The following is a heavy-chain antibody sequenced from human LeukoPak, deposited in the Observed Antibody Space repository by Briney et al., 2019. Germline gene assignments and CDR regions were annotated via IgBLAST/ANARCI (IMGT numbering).Heavy chain of an antibody. CDR2: INPNSGGT. Sequence: ASVKLSCKASGYFFTDYYMHWVRQAPGQGLEWMGWINPNSGGTNYAQKFQGRVTITRDTSISTAYMELSRLISDDTAVYYCARSRAFSGLLGYWGQGTLVSVSS. J-gene: IGHJ4*02. V-gene: IGHV1-2*02. D-gene: IGHD1-26*01. CDR3: ARSRAFSGLLGY. CDR1: GYFFTDYY.